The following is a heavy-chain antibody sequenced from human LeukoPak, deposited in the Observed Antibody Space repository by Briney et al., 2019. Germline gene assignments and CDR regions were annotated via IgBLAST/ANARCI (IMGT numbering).Heavy chain of an antibody. J-gene: IGHJ6*02. V-gene: IGHV3-33*01. CDR2: IWYDGSNK. CDR1: GFTFSSYG. Sequence: PGGSLRLSCAASGFTFSSYGMHWVRQAPGKGLEWVAVIWYDGSNKYYADSVKGRFTISRDNSKNTLYLQMNSLRAEDTAVYYCARDLQVVVAANYYYYGMDVWGQGTTVTVSS. D-gene: IGHD2-15*01. CDR3: ARDLQVVVAANYYYYGMDV.